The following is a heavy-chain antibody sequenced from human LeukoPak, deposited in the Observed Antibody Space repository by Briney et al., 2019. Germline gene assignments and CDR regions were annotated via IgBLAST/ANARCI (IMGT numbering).Heavy chain of an antibody. J-gene: IGHJ4*02. CDR2: ISAYNGNT. D-gene: IGHD1-7*01. CDR3: ARVNLLLELSCSFDY. CDR1: GYTFTSYG. Sequence: ASVKVSCKASGYTFTSYGISWVRQAPGQGLEWMGWISAYNGNTNYAQKLQGRVTMTTDTSTSTAYMELRSLGSDDTAVYYCARVNLLLELSCSFDYWGQGTLVTVSS. V-gene: IGHV1-18*01.